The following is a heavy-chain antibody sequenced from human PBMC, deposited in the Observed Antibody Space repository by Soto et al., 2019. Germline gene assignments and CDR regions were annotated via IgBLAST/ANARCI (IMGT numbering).Heavy chain of an antibody. D-gene: IGHD3-22*01. CDR1: GYTFTSYY. V-gene: IGHV1-46*01. Sequence: QVHLVQSGAEVKRPGASVKVSCKASGYTFTSYYMNWVRQAPGQGLEWMGIIIPSGGSTNYAQKFRGRVTMTWDTSTSTVYMELSSLRSEDTAVYYCARDGTYYYDSSGSKLTTPFDYWGQGTLVTVSS. J-gene: IGHJ4*02. CDR2: IIPSGGST. CDR3: ARDGTYYYDSSGSKLTTPFDY.